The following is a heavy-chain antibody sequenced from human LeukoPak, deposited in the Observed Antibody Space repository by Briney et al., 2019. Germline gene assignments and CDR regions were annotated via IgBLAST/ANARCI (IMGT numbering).Heavy chain of an antibody. Sequence: GGSLRLSCAASGFTFSNAWMSWVRQAPGKGLEWVGRIKSKTDGGTTDYAAPVKGRFTISRDDSKNTLCLQMNSLKTEDTAVYYCTTDQRDYYDSSGYNREWGQGTLVTVSS. CDR3: TTDQRDYYDSSGYNRE. CDR1: GFTFSNAW. D-gene: IGHD3-22*01. J-gene: IGHJ4*02. V-gene: IGHV3-15*01. CDR2: IKSKTDGGTT.